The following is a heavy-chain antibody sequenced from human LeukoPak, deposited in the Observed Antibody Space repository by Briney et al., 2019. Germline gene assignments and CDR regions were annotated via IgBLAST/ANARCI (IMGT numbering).Heavy chain of an antibody. CDR1: GGSFSGYY. J-gene: IGHJ4*02. Sequence: SETLSLTRAVYGGSFSGYYWSWIRQPPGKGLEWIGEINHSGSTNYNPSLKSRVTISVDTSKNQFSLKLSSVTAADTAVYYCARGITHPYYFDFWGQGTLVTVSS. CDR3: ARGITHPYYFDF. D-gene: IGHD1-20*01. V-gene: IGHV4-34*01. CDR2: INHSGST.